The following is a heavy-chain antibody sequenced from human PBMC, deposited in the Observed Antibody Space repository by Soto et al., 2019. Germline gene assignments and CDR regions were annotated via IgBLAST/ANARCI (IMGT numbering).Heavy chain of an antibody. Sequence: EVQLVESGGGLIQPGGSLRLSCAVSGFTVSNNYMSWVRQAPGKGLEGVSVIYSGGYTAYGDSVKGRFTISRDNSKNPLYLKKKPRSAADTAVYSWAQPGGGGGYWGQGTLVTVSS. V-gene: IGHV3-53*01. D-gene: IGHD3-10*01. CDR2: IYSGGYT. J-gene: IGHJ4*02. CDR3: AQPGGGGGY. CDR1: GFTVSNNY.